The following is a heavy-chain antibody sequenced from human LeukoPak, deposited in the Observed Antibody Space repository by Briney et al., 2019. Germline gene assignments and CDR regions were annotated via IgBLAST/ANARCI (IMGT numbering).Heavy chain of an antibody. Sequence: GGSLRLSCAASGFTFDDYAMHWVRQAPGKGLEWVSGISWNSGSIGYADSVKGRFTISRGNAKNSLYLQMNSLRAEDTSLYYVAKAGNYNSRGYKLTNWGQETLVTASS. CDR3: AKAGNYNSRGYKLTN. J-gene: IGHJ4*02. V-gene: IGHV3-9*01. CDR2: ISWNSGSI. D-gene: IGHD3-22*01. CDR1: GFTFDDYA.